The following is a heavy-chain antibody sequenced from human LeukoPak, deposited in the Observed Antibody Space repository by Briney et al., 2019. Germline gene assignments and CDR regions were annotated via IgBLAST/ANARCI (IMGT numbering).Heavy chain of an antibody. CDR1: GFTFSSYA. CDR3: AKGSYYDSSGSFYFDY. CDR2: ISGSGDNT. D-gene: IGHD3-22*01. J-gene: IGHJ4*02. V-gene: IGHV3-23*01. Sequence: GGSLRLSCAASGFTFSSYAMSWVRQAPGKGLEWVSGISGSGDNTYYADSVKGRFTISRDNSKNTLYVQVYSLGTEDTAAYYCAKGSYYDSSGSFYFDYWGQGTLVTISS.